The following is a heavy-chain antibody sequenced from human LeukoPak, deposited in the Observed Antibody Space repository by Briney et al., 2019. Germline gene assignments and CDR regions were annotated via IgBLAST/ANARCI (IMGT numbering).Heavy chain of an antibody. D-gene: IGHD3-22*01. J-gene: IGHJ4*02. V-gene: IGHV3-30*04. CDR2: ISYDGSNK. CDR1: GFTFSSYA. Sequence: PGGSLRLSCAASGFTFSSYAMHWVRQAPGKGLEWVAVISYDGSNKFYADSVKGRFTISRDSSKNTLYLQMNSLRAEDTAVYYCAKVSGYYYDSSGYSSNWGQGTLVTVSS. CDR3: AKVSGYYYDSSGYSSN.